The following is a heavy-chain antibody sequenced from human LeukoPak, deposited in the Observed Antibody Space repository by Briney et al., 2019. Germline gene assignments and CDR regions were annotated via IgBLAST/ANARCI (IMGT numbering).Heavy chain of an antibody. CDR3: ARVRSGSDDWVDP. J-gene: IGHJ5*02. Sequence: GGSLRLSCAASGFTFSAYWMHWVRQAPGKGLVWVSRIDTVGSTTTYADSVKGRFTISRDNAKDTLHLQMSSLTADDTGVYYCARVRSGSDDWVDPWGQGTLVTVSS. CDR1: GFTFSAYW. CDR2: IDTVGSTT. D-gene: IGHD3-3*01. V-gene: IGHV3-74*03.